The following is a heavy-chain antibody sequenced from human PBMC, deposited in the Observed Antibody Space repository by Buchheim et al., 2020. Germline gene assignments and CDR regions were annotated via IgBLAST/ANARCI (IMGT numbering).Heavy chain of an antibody. CDR2: ISYEGSDK. D-gene: IGHD1-7*01. CDR1: ELNFSSYG. J-gene: IGHJ4*02. V-gene: IGHV3-30*18. Sequence: QVQLVESGGGVVQPGRYLRLSCADSELNFSSYGMHWVRQAPGKGLEWVAVISYEGSDKYYAASVKGRFTISRDNSKNTLYLQMNSLRPEDTALYYCAKLTFGVITGTRPGPIDYWGQGTL. CDR3: AKLTFGVITGTRPGPIDY.